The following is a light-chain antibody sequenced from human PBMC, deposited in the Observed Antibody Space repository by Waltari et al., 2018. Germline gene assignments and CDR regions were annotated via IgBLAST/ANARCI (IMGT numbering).Light chain of an antibody. CDR1: QSVSSSY. J-gene: IGKJ1*01. Sequence: EIVLTQSPGTLSLSPGERATLSCRASQSVSSSYLAWYQQKPGQAPRLLSYGASSRATGIPDRFSGSGSGTDLTLTISRLEPEDCAVYYCQQYGSSLRTFGQGTKVEIK. CDR3: QQYGSSLRT. CDR2: GAS. V-gene: IGKV3-20*01.